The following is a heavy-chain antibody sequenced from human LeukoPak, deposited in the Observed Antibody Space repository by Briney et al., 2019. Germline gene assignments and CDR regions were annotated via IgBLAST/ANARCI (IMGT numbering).Heavy chain of an antibody. Sequence: GGSLRLSCAASGFTFSSYIMHWVRQAPGQGLEWLAVTSYDGGTRYYAESVKGRFTISRDNSKNTLYLQMNSLRAEDTAVYFCARELTGEAMNVWGQGTTVTVSS. V-gene: IGHV3-30-3*01. CDR1: GFTFSSYI. J-gene: IGHJ6*02. CDR3: ARELTGEAMNV. D-gene: IGHD7-27*01. CDR2: TSYDGGTR.